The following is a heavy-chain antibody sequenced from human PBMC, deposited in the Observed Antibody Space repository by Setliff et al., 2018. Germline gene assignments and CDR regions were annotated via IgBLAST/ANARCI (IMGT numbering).Heavy chain of an antibody. CDR3: ARGGIYNYVSSAYFDL. J-gene: IGHJ3*01. CDR1: GYTFSDYY. CDR2: INPKSGGA. D-gene: IGHD3-22*01. Sequence: VASVKVSCKASGYTFSDYYMYWVRQAPGQGLEWMGWINPKSGGAHYAQKFRGRVTMSRETSISTDYMELSRLTSDDTAVYYCARGGIYNYVSSAYFDLWGQGFMVTVS. V-gene: IGHV1-2*02.